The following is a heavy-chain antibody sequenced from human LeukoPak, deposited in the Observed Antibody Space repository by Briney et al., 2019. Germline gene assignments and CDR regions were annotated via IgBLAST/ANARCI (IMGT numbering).Heavy chain of an antibody. J-gene: IGHJ6*03. V-gene: IGHV1-46*01. Sequence: ASVKVSCEASGYTFTSYYMHWVRQAPGQGLEWMGIINPSGGSTSYAQKFQGRVTMTRDMSTSTVYMELSSLRSEDTAVYYCARASREWGYYYGYYYYYMDVWGKGTTVTVSS. CDR1: GYTFTSYY. D-gene: IGHD3-22*01. CDR3: ARASREWGYYYGYYYYYMDV. CDR2: INPSGGST.